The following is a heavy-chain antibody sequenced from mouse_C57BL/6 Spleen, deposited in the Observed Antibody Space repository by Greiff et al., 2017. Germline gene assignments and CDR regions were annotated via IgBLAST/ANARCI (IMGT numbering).Heavy chain of an antibody. CDR3: VRDLHYYGSSGGLAY. V-gene: IGHV10-3*01. D-gene: IGHD1-1*01. J-gene: IGHJ3*01. CDR1: GFTFNTYA. Sequence: EVQLVESGGGLVQPRGSLKLSCAASGFTFNTYAMHWVRQAPGKGLEWVARIRSKSSNYATYYADSVKDRFTISRDDSQSMLYLQMNNLKTEDTAMYYCVRDLHYYGSSGGLAYWGQGTLVTVSA. CDR2: IRSKSSNYAT.